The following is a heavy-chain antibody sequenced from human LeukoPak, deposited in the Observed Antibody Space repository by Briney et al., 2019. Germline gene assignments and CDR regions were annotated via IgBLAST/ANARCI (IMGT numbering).Heavy chain of an antibody. J-gene: IGHJ4*02. CDR3: ARYDYGGNYDY. CDR1: GFTFSNYW. Sequence: GGSLRLSCAASGFTFSNYWMTWLRQAPGKGLEWVANIKQDGSEKYYVDSVRGRFTISRDNAENSLYLQMNSLRAEDTAVYYCARYDYGGNYDYWGQGTLVTVSS. D-gene: IGHD4-23*01. V-gene: IGHV3-7*04. CDR2: IKQDGSEK.